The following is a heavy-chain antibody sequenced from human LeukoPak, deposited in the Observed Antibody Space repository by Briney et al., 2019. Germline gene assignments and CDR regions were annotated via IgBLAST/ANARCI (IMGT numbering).Heavy chain of an antibody. V-gene: IGHV1-69*05. CDR2: TIPIFGTA. D-gene: IGHD5-18*01. Sequence: SVKVSCKASGGTFSSYAISWVRQAPGQGLEWMGRTIPIFGTANYAQKFQGRVTITTDESTSTAYMELSSLRSEDTAVYYCARQSNSYGVDFDYWGQGTLVTVSS. J-gene: IGHJ4*02. CDR3: ARQSNSYGVDFDY. CDR1: GGTFSSYA.